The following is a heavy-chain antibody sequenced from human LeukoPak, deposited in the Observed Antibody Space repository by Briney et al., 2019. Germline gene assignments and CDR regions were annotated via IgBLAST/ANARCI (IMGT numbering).Heavy chain of an antibody. J-gene: IGHJ3*02. D-gene: IGHD3-3*01. CDR2: IITNLDTG. V-gene: IGHV1-69*13. CDR1: GGTFINHI. CDR3: ARDSILAIFAVPAPGAFDI. Sequence: SVKVSCKFSGGTFINHIISWVRQAPGQGLEWMGGIITNLDTGHYAPKFQGRVTITADESTSTAYMELSSLRSDDTAVYYCARDSILAIFAVPAPGAFDIWGQGTLVTVSS.